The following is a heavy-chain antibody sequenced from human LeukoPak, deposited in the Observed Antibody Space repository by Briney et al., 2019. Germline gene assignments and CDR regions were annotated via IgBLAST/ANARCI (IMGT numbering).Heavy chain of an antibody. D-gene: IGHD5-24*01. J-gene: IGHJ3*02. Sequence: PGGSLRLSCAASGFTFSGSAMHWVRQASGKGLEWVSRIRNKANSYATAYAASVKGRFTISRDDSKNTAYLQMNSLKTEDTAVYYCTPSRDGYNGAFDIWGQGTMVTVSS. CDR3: TPSRDGYNGAFDI. V-gene: IGHV3-73*01. CDR1: GFTFSGSA. CDR2: IRNKANSYAT.